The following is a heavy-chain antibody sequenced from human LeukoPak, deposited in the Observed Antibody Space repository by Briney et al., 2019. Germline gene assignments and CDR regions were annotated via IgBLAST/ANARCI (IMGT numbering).Heavy chain of an antibody. CDR1: GYTFTNYG. J-gene: IGHJ6*03. Sequence: VASVKVSCKASGYTFTNYGINWVRQAPGQGLEWMGWISGYNGNTKYAQKLQGRVTMTTDTSTSTAYMELRSLRSDDTAVYYCARENIVVVPAAMGGGYYHYMDVWGKGTTVTVSS. D-gene: IGHD2-2*01. V-gene: IGHV1-18*01. CDR2: ISGYNGNT. CDR3: ARENIVVVPAAMGGGYYHYMDV.